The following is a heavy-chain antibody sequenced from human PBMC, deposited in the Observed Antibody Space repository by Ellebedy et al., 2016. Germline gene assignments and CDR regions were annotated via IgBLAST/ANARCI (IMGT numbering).Heavy chain of an antibody. CDR3: AKVADGSSRAFDI. CDR2: ISGTTGST. D-gene: IGHD1-26*01. J-gene: IGHJ3*02. CDR1: GFTFSTYA. Sequence: GGSLRLSXAASGFTFSTYAMNWVRQAAGKGLEWVSAISGTTGSTYYADSVKGRFTISRDNSKNTLYCQMNSVRAEDTAVYYCAKVADGSSRAFDIWGQGTMVTVSS. V-gene: IGHV3-23*01.